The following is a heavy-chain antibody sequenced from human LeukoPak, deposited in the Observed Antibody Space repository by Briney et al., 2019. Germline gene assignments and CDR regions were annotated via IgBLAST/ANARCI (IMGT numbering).Heavy chain of an antibody. V-gene: IGHV3-21*01. J-gene: IGHJ4*02. Sequence: GGSLRLSCAASGFTFSIYSMNWVRQAPGKGLEWVSSITSSSSHTFYADSVKGRFTISRDNAKSSLYLQMNNLRADDTAVYYCASEGVVGVTAHFDYWGQGTLVTVSS. CDR1: GFTFSIYS. CDR3: ASEGVVGVTAHFDY. CDR2: ITSSSSHT. D-gene: IGHD1-26*01.